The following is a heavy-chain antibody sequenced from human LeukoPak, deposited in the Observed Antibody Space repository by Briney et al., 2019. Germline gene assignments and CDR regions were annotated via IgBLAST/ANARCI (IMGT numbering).Heavy chain of an antibody. CDR2: FDPEDGET. CDR3: ARDARSDCSGGSCFSWFDP. D-gene: IGHD2-15*01. CDR1: GYTLTELS. Sequence: ASVKVSCKVSGYTLTELSMHWVRQAPGKGLEWMGGFDPEDGETIYAQKFQGRVTMTEDTSTDTAYMELSSLRSEDTAVYYCARDARSDCSGGSCFSWFDPWGQGTLVTVSS. J-gene: IGHJ5*02. V-gene: IGHV1-24*01.